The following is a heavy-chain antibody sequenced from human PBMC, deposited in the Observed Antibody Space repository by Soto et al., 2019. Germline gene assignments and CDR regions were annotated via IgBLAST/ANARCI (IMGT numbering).Heavy chain of an antibody. J-gene: IGHJ4*02. V-gene: IGHV4-34*01. CDR2: INHSGST. Sequence: QVQLQQWGAGLLKPSETLSLTCAVYGGSFSGYYWSWIRQPPGKGLEWIGEINHSGSTNYNPSLKSRVTISVDTSKNQFSLKLSSVXAXDXXVYYCARVSQRSGYSDYWGQGTLVTVSS. CDR3: ARVSQRSGYSDY. D-gene: IGHD3-3*01. CDR1: GGSFSGYY.